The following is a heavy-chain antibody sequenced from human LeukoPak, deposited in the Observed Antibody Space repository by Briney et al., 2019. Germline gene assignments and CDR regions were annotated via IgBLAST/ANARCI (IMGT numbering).Heavy chain of an antibody. CDR1: GFTFSSYS. CDR2: ISSSSSTI. V-gene: IGHV3-48*01. J-gene: IGHJ4*02. Sequence: GGSLRLSCAASGFTFSSYSMNWVRQAPGKGLEWVSYISSSSSTIYYADSVKGRFTISRDNAKNSLYLQMNSLRAEDAAVYYCARDGGIVVVPAATYFDYWGQGTLVTVS. D-gene: IGHD2-2*01. CDR3: ARDGGIVVVPAATYFDY.